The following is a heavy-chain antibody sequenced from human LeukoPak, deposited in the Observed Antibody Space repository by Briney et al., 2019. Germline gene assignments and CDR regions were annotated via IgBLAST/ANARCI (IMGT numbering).Heavy chain of an antibody. Sequence: SETLSLTRADYGGSFSGYYWCWIRQPPGKGLEWIGQINHSGYTNYNPSLKCRVTIPVETSKNQFSLRLNSVTAADTAVYYCARQPASARVTSTHPSPRGWFDPWGQGTLVTVSS. V-gene: IGHV4-34*01. CDR1: GGSFSGYY. D-gene: IGHD2/OR15-2a*01. J-gene: IGHJ5*02. CDR2: INHSGYT. CDR3: ARQPASARVTSTHPSPRGWFDP.